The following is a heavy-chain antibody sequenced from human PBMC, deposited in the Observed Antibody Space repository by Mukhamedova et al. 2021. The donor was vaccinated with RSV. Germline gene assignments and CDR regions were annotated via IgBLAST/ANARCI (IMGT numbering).Heavy chain of an antibody. Sequence: ADSVEGRFTISRDNSRNLLYLQMNSLRAEDTAVYYCAGGIYGGGGYYYTWGQGTLVTVSA. V-gene: IGHV3-23*01. CDR3: AGGIYGGGGYYYT. D-gene: IGHD3-22*01. J-gene: IGHJ5*02.